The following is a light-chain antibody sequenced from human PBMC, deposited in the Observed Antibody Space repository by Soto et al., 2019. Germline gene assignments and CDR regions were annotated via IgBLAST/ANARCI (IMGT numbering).Light chain of an antibody. CDR1: SSDVGGYNY. Sequence: QSVLTQPASVSGSPGQSITIFCTGTSSDVGGYNYVSWYQQRPGKPPKLMIYDVTNRPSGVSNRFSGSKSGSTASLTISCLQAEDEGDYYCSSYTNRNTVVFGGGTKLTVL. V-gene: IGLV2-14*03. J-gene: IGLJ3*02. CDR3: SSYTNRNTVV. CDR2: DVT.